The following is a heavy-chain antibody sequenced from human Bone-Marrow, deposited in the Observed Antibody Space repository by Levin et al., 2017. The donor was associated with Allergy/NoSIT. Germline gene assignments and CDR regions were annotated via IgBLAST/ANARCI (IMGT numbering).Heavy chain of an antibody. CDR2: IKNSGTT. D-gene: IGHD5-12*01. CDR1: GGSISNSY. CDR3: ASLGYTISYYDYAMDV. J-gene: IGHJ6*02. V-gene: IGHV4-59*01. Sequence: PSETLSLTCSVSGGSISNSYWSWIRQAPGKVLEWIGYIKNSGTTKYNPSLNSRVTISADTSKNQVSLRLTSVTAADTAVYYCASLGYTISYYDYAMDVWGQGTTVTVSS.